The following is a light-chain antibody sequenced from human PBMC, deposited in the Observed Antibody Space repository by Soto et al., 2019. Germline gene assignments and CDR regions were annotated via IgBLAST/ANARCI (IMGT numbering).Light chain of an antibody. V-gene: IGKV3-20*01. CDR3: QHFGSTPGT. CDR1: QSLSSRY. CDR2: GAS. Sequence: EIVLTQSPGTLSVSPGESATLSCRASQSLSSRYLAWYQQKPGQAPRLLIYGASNTATGIPDRFSGSGSGTDFTLTISRLEPKDFAVYYCQHFGSTPGTFGPGTKVDFK. J-gene: IGKJ3*01.